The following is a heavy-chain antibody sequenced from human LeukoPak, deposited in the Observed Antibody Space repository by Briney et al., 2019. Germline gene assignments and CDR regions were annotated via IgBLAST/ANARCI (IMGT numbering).Heavy chain of an antibody. CDR2: IIPILGIA. CDR3: ASTSGMATRLDAFDI. V-gene: IGHV1-69*04. Sequence: GASVKVSCKASGGTFSSYAISWVRQAPGQGLEWMGRIIPILGIANYAQKFQGRVTITADKSTSTAYMELSSLRSEDTAVYYCASTSGMATRLDAFDIWGQGTMVTVSS. J-gene: IGHJ3*02. D-gene: IGHD5-24*01. CDR1: GGTFSSYA.